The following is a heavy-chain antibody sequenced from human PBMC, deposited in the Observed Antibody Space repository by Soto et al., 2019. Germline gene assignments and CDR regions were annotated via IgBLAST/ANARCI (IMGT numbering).Heavy chain of an antibody. Sequence: GGSLRPSCAASGFTFRSYGMMWVRQAPGKGLEWVSAISQSAGGNTYYADSLKGRFTISKDDSKNTLYLQMDSLRPEDTAQYYCAGWSYDYWGQGTQVTVSS. J-gene: IGHJ4*02. CDR2: ISQSAGGNT. V-gene: IGHV3-23*01. D-gene: IGHD1-26*01. CDR3: AGWSYDY. CDR1: GFTFRSYG.